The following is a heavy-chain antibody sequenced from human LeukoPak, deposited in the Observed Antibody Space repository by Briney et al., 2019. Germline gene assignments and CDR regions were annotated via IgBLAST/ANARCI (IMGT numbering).Heavy chain of an antibody. Sequence: GGSLRLSCAASGFTFSSYSMNWVRQAPGKGLEWVSSISSSSSYIYHADSVKGRFTISRDNAKNSLYLRMNSLRAEDTAVYYCARVEVAAAGTGDYWGQGTLVTVSS. D-gene: IGHD6-13*01. CDR1: GFTFSSYS. J-gene: IGHJ4*02. CDR2: ISSSSSYI. CDR3: ARVEVAAAGTGDY. V-gene: IGHV3-21*01.